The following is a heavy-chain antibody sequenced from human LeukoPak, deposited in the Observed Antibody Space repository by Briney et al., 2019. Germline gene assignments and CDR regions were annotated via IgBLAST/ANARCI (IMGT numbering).Heavy chain of an antibody. CDR3: ARCPYDSSGYYSVPSHFDY. CDR1: GFTFSSYW. J-gene: IGHJ4*02. CDR2: IKQDGSEK. Sequence: GGSLRLSCAASGFTFSSYWMTWVRQAPGKGLEWVANIKQDGSEKYYVDSVKGRFSISRDNAKNSLCLQMNSLSADDTAVYYCARCPYDSSGYYSVPSHFDYWGQGTLVTVSS. D-gene: IGHD3-22*01. V-gene: IGHV3-7*01.